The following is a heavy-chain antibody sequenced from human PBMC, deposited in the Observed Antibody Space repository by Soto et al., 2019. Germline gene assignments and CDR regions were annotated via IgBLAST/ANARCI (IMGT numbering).Heavy chain of an antibody. CDR1: GFTFSNNA. CDR2: ISYDGSNK. D-gene: IGHD1-1*01. CDR3: ASGITTSAFSAMDA. Sequence: QVQLVESGGGVVQPGRSLRLSCAASGFTFSNNAMDWVRQAPGKGLEWVAVISYDGSNKYIAESVKGRFTISRDNSKNTLFLQMNSLRAEDTAVYYCASGITTSAFSAMDAWCQGTTVTVSS. J-gene: IGHJ6*02. V-gene: IGHV3-30-3*01.